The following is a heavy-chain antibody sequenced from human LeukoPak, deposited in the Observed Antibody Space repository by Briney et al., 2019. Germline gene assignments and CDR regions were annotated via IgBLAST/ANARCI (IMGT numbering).Heavy chain of an antibody. V-gene: IGHV1-2*02. J-gene: IGHJ4*02. Sequence: ASVKVSRKASGYTFTGYYMHWVRQAPGQGLEWMGWINPNSGGTNYAQKFQGRVTMTRDTSISTAYMELSRLTSDDTAVYYCARVGLYSSSSAYYFDYWGQGTLVTVSS. CDR3: ARVGLYSSSSAYYFDY. D-gene: IGHD6-6*01. CDR1: GYTFTGYY. CDR2: INPNSGGT.